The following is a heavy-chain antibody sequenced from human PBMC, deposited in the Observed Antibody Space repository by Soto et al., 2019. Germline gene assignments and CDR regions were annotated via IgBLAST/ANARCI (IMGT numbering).Heavy chain of an antibody. Sequence: QVQLVESGGGVVQPGRSLRLSCAASGFTFSSYGMHWVRQAPGKGLEWVAVISYDGSNKYYADSVKGRFTISRDNSKNTLYLQMNSLRAEDTAVYYCAKDRYKYSSRWYWVHWGQGTLVTVSS. D-gene: IGHD6-19*01. CDR1: GFTFSSYG. CDR3: AKDRYKYSSRWYWVH. J-gene: IGHJ4*02. CDR2: ISYDGSNK. V-gene: IGHV3-30*18.